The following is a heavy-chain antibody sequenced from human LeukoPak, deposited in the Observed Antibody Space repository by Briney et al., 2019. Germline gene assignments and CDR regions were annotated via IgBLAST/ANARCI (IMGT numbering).Heavy chain of an antibody. CDR2: IRYDGSNK. CDR1: GFTFSSYG. CDR3: ARRSVYCSSTSCYTIDY. J-gene: IGHJ4*02. V-gene: IGHV3-30*02. Sequence: GGSLRLSCAASGFTFSSYGMHWVRQAPGKGLEWVAFIRYDGSNKYYADSVKGRFTISRDNSKNTLYLQMNSLRAEDTAVYYCARRSVYCSSTSCYTIDYWGQGTLVTVSS. D-gene: IGHD2-2*02.